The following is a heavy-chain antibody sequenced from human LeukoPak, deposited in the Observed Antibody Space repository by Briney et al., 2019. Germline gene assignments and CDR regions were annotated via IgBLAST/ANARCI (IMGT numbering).Heavy chain of an antibody. Sequence: GESLKISCKGSGYSFTSYWIGWVRQMPGKGLEWMGIIYPGDSDTRYSPSFQGQVTISADKSISTAYLQWSSLKASDTAMYYCARRYYYGSGSYNDAPVDYWGQGTPVTVSS. CDR3: ARRYYYGSGSYNDAPVDY. V-gene: IGHV5-51*01. J-gene: IGHJ4*02. CDR2: IYPGDSDT. CDR1: GYSFTSYW. D-gene: IGHD3-10*01.